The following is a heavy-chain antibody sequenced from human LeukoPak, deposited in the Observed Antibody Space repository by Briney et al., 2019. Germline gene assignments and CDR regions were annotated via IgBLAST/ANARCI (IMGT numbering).Heavy chain of an antibody. CDR3: ASSGVVGAHLGH. V-gene: IGHV3-21*03. J-gene: IGHJ4*02. CDR1: GFTFSSYS. CDR2: ISNAYNYM. Sequence: NPGGSLRLSCVASGFTFSSYSMNWVRQAPGKGLEWVSSISNAYNYMYYADSVKGRFTISRDNAKNSLYLQMSTLRAEDTGVYYCASSGVVGAHLGHWGQGTLVTVSS. D-gene: IGHD1-26*01.